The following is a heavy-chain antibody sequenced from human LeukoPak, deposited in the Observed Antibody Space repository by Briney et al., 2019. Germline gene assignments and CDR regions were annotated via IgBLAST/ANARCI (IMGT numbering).Heavy chain of an antibody. D-gene: IGHD3-10*01. J-gene: IGHJ6*03. CDR2: ISGSGGST. V-gene: IGHV3-23*01. Sequence: GGSLRLSCAASGFTFSSYAMTWVRQAPGKGLEWVSAISGSGGSTYYADSVKGRFTISRDNSKNTLYPQMNSLRAEDTAVYYCAKPSNYYGSSYYYYYMDVWGKGTTVTVSS. CDR3: AKPSNYYGSSYYYYYMDV. CDR1: GFTFSSYA.